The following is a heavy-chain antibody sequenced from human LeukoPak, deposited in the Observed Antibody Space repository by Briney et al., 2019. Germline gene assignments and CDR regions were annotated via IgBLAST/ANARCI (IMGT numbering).Heavy chain of an antibody. CDR3: AKSGGGDFSLGHNY. D-gene: IGHD3-3*01. CDR2: ISGSGGST. Sequence: GGSLRLSCAASEFTFSSYAMSWVRQAPGKGLEWVSAISGSGGSTYYADSVKGRFTISRDNSKNTLYLQMNSLRAEDTAVYYCAKSGGGDFSLGHNYWGQGTLVTVSS. V-gene: IGHV3-23*01. J-gene: IGHJ4*02. CDR1: EFTFSSYA.